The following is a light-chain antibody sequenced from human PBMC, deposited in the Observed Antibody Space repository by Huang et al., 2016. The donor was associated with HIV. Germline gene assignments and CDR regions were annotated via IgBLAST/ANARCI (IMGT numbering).Light chain of an antibody. CDR1: QKINTH. CDR3: QQRVNGLT. CDR2: DAS. Sequence: EIVLTQSPATLSFFPGKRVSLSCRASQKINTHLAWYQQRPGQPPRLLIYDASSRVPGVAARFSGSGSGTDFTLTISSLESEDFATYYCQQRVNGLTFGGGTKV. V-gene: IGKV3-11*01. J-gene: IGKJ4*01.